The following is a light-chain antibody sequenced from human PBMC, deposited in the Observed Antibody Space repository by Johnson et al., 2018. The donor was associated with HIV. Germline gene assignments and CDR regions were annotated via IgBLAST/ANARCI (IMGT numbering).Light chain of an antibody. CDR2: ENN. CDR3: GTWDTSLTAFV. CDR1: SSNIGNNY. V-gene: IGLV1-51*02. J-gene: IGLJ1*01. Sequence: QSVLTQPPSVSAAPGQKVTISCSGSSSNIGNNYVSWYQQLPATVPKLLIYENNKRPSGIPDRFSGSKSGTSATLGITGLQTGDEADYYCGTWDTSLTAFVFGTGTKVTVL.